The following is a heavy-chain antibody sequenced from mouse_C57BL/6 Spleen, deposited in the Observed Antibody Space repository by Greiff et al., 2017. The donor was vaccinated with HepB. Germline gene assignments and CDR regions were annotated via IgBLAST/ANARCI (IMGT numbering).Heavy chain of an antibody. Sequence: EVQLVESGPGLVKPSQSLSLTCSVTGYSITSGYYWNWIRQFPGNKLEWMGYISYDGSNNYNPSLKNRISITRDTSKNQFFLKLNSVTTEDTATYYCARGGELAYYAMDYWGQGTSVTVSS. J-gene: IGHJ4*01. D-gene: IGHD4-1*01. CDR1: GYSITSGYY. CDR2: ISYDGSN. V-gene: IGHV3-6*01. CDR3: ARGGELAYYAMDY.